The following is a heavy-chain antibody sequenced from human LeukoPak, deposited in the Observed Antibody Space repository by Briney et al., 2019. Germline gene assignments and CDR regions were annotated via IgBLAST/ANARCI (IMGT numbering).Heavy chain of an antibody. CDR3: ARLIAAYYYDSSGYFDY. CDR1: GGSISSYY. D-gene: IGHD3-22*01. Sequence: SETLSLTCTVSGGSISSYYGSWIRQPPGKGLEWIGYIYYSGSTNYNPSLKSRVTISVDTSKNQFSLKLSSVTAADTAVYYCARLIAAYYYDSSGYFDYWGQGTLVTVSS. V-gene: IGHV4-59*01. CDR2: IYYSGST. J-gene: IGHJ4*02.